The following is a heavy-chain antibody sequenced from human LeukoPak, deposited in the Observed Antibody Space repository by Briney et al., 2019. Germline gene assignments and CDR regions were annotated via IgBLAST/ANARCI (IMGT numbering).Heavy chain of an antibody. J-gene: IGHJ4*02. D-gene: IGHD2-15*01. CDR3: ARRAGEYSHPYDY. V-gene: IGHV3-53*01. CDR1: GFTVSSNS. Sequence: GGSLRLPCTVSGFTVSSNSWSWVRQAPGKGLEWVSFIYSGGNTHYSDSVKGRFTISRDNSKNTLYLQMNSLRAEDTAIYYCARRAGEYSHPYDYWGQGTLVTVSS. CDR2: IYSGGNT.